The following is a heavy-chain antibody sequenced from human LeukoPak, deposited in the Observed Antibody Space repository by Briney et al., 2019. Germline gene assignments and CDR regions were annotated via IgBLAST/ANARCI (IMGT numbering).Heavy chain of an antibody. CDR1: GYTFTSYG. D-gene: IGHD6-19*01. CDR3: ARDRERNNNRGWLRWDYYHHYGMDV. J-gene: IGHJ6*02. V-gene: IGHV1-18*01. CDR2: ISAYNGNT. Sequence: ASVKVSCKASGYTFTSYGISWVRQAPGQGLEWMGWISAYNGNTNYAQKLQGRVTMTTDTSTSTAYMELRSLRSDDTAVYYCARDRERNNNRGWLRWDYYHHYGMDVWGQGTTVTVSS.